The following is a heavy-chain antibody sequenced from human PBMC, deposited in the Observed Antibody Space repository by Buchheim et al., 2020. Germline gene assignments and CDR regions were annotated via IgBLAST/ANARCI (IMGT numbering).Heavy chain of an antibody. CDR1: GFTFSSYA. Sequence: QVQLVESGGGVVQPGRSLRLSCAASGFTFSSYAMHWVRQAPGKGLEWVAVISYDGSNKYYADSVKGRFTISRDNSKNTLYLQMNSLRAEDTAVYYCTRGRVTTETPNWLDPWGPG. V-gene: IGHV3-30-3*01. J-gene: IGHJ5*02. D-gene: IGHD4-17*01. CDR2: ISYDGSNK. CDR3: TRGRVTTETPNWLDP.